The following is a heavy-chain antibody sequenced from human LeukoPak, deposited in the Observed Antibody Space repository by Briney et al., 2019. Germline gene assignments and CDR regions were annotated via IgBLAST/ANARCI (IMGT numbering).Heavy chain of an antibody. CDR2: INDGGNRR. V-gene: IGHV3-30*02. CDR3: VKDFHNSWTFDY. CDR1: GFTFSTCG. J-gene: IGHJ4*02. D-gene: IGHD6-13*01. Sequence: QAGGSLRLSCAASGFTFSTCGMHWVRQAPGKGLEWVAFINDGGNRRDYADSVKGRLTISRDTSKNILYLQMNSLRVEDTAVYYCVKDFHNSWTFDYWGQGTLVTVSS.